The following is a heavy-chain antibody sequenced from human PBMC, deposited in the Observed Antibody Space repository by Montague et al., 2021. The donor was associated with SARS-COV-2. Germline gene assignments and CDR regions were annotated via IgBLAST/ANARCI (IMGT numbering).Heavy chain of an antibody. CDR3: AKGTMARGTTISAYYFSY. CDR2: ISGTGTT. V-gene: IGHV3-23*01. J-gene: IGHJ4*02. Sequence: SLRLSCAASGFAFSYYAVSWIRQAPGKGLEWVAVISGTGTTYYAXSVKGRFTISRDNSKNTVYLQMNSLSAEDTALFYCAKGTMARGTTISAYYFSYWGRGTLVTVSS. D-gene: IGHD3-10*01. CDR1: GFAFSYYA.